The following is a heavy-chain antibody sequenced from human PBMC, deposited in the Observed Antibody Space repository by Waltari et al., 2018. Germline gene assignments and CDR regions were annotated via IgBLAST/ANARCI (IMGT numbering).Heavy chain of an antibody. D-gene: IGHD1-1*01. CDR1: GFTFSSYS. J-gene: IGHJ4*02. CDR2: IHRASHYI. CDR3: ARSWNLNGLFDS. V-gene: IGHV3-21*01. Sequence: QLLESGGGLVKPGESLRLSCAAFGFTFSSYSMDWVRQAPGKVPEWVSSIHRASHYIHYADSVKGRFTISRDNVRNTLYLQMNDLRAEDTAVYYCARSWNLNGLFDSWGQGTLVTVSS.